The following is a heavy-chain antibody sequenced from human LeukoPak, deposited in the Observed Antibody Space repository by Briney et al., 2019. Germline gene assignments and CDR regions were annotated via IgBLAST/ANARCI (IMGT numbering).Heavy chain of an antibody. CDR3: ATADWESFYFDS. J-gene: IGHJ4*02. D-gene: IGHD1-26*01. V-gene: IGHV4-31*03. CDR2: TSYSEGT. Sequence: SETLSLTCTVSGGSVSRGGYYWNWIRQHPGKGLEWIGFTSYSEGTYYNPSLMSRITISVDRSQNQFSLKMRDVTAADTAVHFCATADWESFYFDSWGQGVLVAVSS. CDR1: GGSVSRGGYY.